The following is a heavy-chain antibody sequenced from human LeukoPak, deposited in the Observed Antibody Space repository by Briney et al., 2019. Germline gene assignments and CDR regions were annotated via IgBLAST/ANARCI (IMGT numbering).Heavy chain of an antibody. CDR1: GFTFSSYW. V-gene: IGHV3-7*01. Sequence: GSLRLSCAASGFTFSSYWMSWVRQAPGRGLEWVANIKQDGGEKYYVESVKGRFTISRDNVKNSLYLQMNSLRVEDTAVYYCARARGGYDLDYWGQGTLVTVSS. CDR2: IKQDGGEK. J-gene: IGHJ4*02. D-gene: IGHD5-12*01. CDR3: ARARGGYDLDY.